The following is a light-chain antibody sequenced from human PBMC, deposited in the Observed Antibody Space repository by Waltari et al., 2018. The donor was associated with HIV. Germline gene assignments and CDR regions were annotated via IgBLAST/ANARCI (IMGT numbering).Light chain of an antibody. CDR1: QIVFYHSHNSNY. V-gene: IGKV4-1*01. J-gene: IGKJ1*01. CDR2: WAS. CDR3: QQYFYGSQT. Sequence: VMTTSPTSLFLSLGERATINCMSTQIVFYHSHNSNYLAWSQHQPRQPPQLHVYWASTRAAGVPDRFTGGGSGTRFTLSISSLQAEDVAVYYCQQYFYGSQTFGQGTKVEIK.